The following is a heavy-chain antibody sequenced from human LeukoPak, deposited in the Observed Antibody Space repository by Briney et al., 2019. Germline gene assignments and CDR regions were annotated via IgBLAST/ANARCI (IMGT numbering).Heavy chain of an antibody. CDR2: ISSSSSYT. Sequence: KPGGSLRLSCAASGFTFSDYYMSWIRQAPGKGLEWVSYISSSSSYTNYADPVKGRFSISRDNAKNRLYLQMNSLRVEDTAVYYCARSVPGNAFDSWGQGTMVTVSS. J-gene: IGHJ3*02. CDR3: ARSVPGNAFDS. CDR1: GFTFSDYY. V-gene: IGHV3-11*06. D-gene: IGHD2-2*01.